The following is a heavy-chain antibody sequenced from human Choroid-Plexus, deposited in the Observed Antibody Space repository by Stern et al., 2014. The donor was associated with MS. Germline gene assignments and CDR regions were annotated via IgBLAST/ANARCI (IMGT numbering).Heavy chain of an antibody. J-gene: IGHJ5*02. CDR1: GFTFGSCA. CDR2: VACDGSNK. V-gene: IGHV3-30*18. D-gene: IGHD2/OR15-2a*01. CDR3: AKDRQYLTYFFDH. Sequence: VQLVESGGGVVQPGRPLRLSCGASGFTFGSCAMHWVRQAPGKGLEWVAGVACDGSNKYYADSVKGRFTISRDNSQNTLYMQMSSLRPEDTAVYYCAKDRQYLTYFFDHWGQGSLVTVSS.